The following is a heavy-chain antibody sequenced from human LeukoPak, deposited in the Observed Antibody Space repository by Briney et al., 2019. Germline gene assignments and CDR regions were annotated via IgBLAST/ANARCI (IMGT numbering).Heavy chain of an antibody. CDR3: ARDPRTSSTSRNYFES. V-gene: IGHV3-30-3*01. CDR1: GFTFTNYA. Sequence: GGSLRLSCAASGFTFTNYAMHWVRQAPGKGLEWVAVISVDGSNKFYAGSVRGRCTISRDNSKNTMSLQMDSLRGEDTAVYYCARDPRTSSTSRNYFESWGQGTLVTVSS. J-gene: IGHJ4*02. D-gene: IGHD6-13*01. CDR2: ISVDGSNK.